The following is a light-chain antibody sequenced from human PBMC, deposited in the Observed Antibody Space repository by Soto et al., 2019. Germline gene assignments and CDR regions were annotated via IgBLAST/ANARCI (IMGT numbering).Light chain of an antibody. Sequence: EIVLTQSPGTLSLYPGERATLSCRASQSVSSSYLAWYQQKPGQPPRLVMYATSSRATGIPARFSGSGSGTDFTLTIGRLEPEDFAVYYCQQYGSSSWTFGQGTKVDIK. CDR1: QSVSSSY. V-gene: IGKV3-20*01. J-gene: IGKJ1*01. CDR3: QQYGSSSWT. CDR2: ATS.